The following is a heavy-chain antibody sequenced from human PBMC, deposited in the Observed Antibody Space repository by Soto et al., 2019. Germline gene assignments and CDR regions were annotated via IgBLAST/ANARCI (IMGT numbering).Heavy chain of an antibody. Sequence: GGPLGFSCAAPGFTSSSYGMPWSRQAPGKGLVWVPRINSDGSSTSYADSVKGRFTISRDNAKNTLYLQMNSLRAEDTAVYYCARDLVVVVPAARPEHWFDPWGQGTLVTVSS. D-gene: IGHD2-2*01. CDR2: INSDGSST. V-gene: IGHV3-74*01. J-gene: IGHJ5*02. CDR3: ARDLVVVVPAARPEHWFDP. CDR1: GFTSSSYG.